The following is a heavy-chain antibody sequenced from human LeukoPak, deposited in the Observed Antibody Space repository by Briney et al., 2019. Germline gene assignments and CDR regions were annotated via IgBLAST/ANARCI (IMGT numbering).Heavy chain of an antibody. CDR1: GFTVSSNY. D-gene: IGHD3-10*01. J-gene: IGHJ4*02. Sequence: GGSLRLSCAASGFTVSSNYMSWVRQAPGKGLEWVSVIYSGGSAYYADSVKGRFTISRDNSKNTLYLQMNSLRAEDTAVYYCAREIFGSGSYPDYWGQGTLVTVSS. V-gene: IGHV3-53*01. CDR3: AREIFGSGSYPDY. CDR2: IYSGGSA.